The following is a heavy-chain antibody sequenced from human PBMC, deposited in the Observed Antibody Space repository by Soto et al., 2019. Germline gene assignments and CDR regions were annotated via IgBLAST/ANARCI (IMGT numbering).Heavy chain of an antibody. D-gene: IGHD3-10*01. CDR3: ARGDPLLWFGEKVYYGMDV. Sequence: PGGSLRLSCTGSGFTFGDYALSWFRQTPGKGLEWVGFIRGKIYGGTPEYGASVKGRFTISRDDSKSIAYLQMNSLKTEDTAVYYCARGDPLLWFGEKVYYGMDVWGQGTTVTVSS. J-gene: IGHJ6*02. CDR1: GFTFGDYA. V-gene: IGHV3-49*03. CDR2: IRGKIYGGTP.